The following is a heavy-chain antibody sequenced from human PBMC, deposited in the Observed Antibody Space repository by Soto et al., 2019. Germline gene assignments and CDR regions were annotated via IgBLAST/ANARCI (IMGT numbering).Heavy chain of an antibody. CDR3: AKDLSGPTPWFDP. CDR1: GFVFSTYA. V-gene: IGHV3-23*01. J-gene: IGHJ5*02. CDR2: ISDSATRT. D-gene: IGHD1-26*01. Sequence: GSLRLSCAASGFVFSTYAMNWVRQAPGKGLEWVSTISDSATRTYYADSVKGRFTISRDNSEDTMSLHMSNLRAEDTAVYYCAKDLSGPTPWFDPWGQGTLVTVSS.